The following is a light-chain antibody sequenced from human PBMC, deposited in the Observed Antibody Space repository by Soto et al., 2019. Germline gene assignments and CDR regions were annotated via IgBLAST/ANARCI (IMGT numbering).Light chain of an antibody. J-gene: IGKJ3*01. CDR1: QSISSY. CDR2: AAS. Sequence: DIQMTQSPSSLSASVGDRVTITCRASQSISSYLNWYQQKTGKPPKLLIYAASTLQSGVPSRFSGSASGTDFTLTISSLQPEDFATYYCQQSYSTPFTFGPGTKVDIK. CDR3: QQSYSTPFT. V-gene: IGKV1-39*01.